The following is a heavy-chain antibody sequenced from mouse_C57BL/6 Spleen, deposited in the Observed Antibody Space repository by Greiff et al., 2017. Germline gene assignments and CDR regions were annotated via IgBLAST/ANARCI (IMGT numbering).Heavy chain of an antibody. CDR1: GYTFTDYN. V-gene: IGHV1-22*01. Sequence: EVQLQQSGPELVKPGASVKMSCKASGYTFTDYNMHWVKQSHGKSLEWIGYINPNNGGTSYNQKFKGKATLTVNKSSSTAYMELRSLTSEDSAVYYCASSYYGSSCDYWGQGTTLTVSS. D-gene: IGHD1-1*01. CDR2: INPNNGGT. CDR3: ASSYYGSSCDY. J-gene: IGHJ2*01.